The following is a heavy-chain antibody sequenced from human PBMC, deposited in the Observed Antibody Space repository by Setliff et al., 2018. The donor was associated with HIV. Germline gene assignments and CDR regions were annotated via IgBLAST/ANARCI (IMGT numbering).Heavy chain of an antibody. CDR3: TRVAVITDDAFDV. CDR1: GYTFITYY. CDR2: INPRGETT. Sequence: ASVKVSCKASGYTFITYYIYWVRQAPGQGLEWMGMINPRGETTNYAQKFQGRVTMTRDTSTSTVYMELSSLRSEDTAFYYCTRVAVITDDAFDVWGQGTMVTVSS. D-gene: IGHD3-16*01. V-gene: IGHV1-46*01. J-gene: IGHJ3*01.